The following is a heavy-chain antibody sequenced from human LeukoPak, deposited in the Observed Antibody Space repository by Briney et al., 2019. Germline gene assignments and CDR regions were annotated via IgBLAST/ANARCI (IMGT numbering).Heavy chain of an antibody. V-gene: IGHV3-30-3*01. J-gene: IGHJ5*02. D-gene: IGHD3-22*01. CDR3: ANGGTYSSGP. CDR1: GFTFSNSA. CDR2: ISFDGNNK. Sequence: HPGGSLRLSCAASGFTFSNSAMHWVRQAPGKGLEWVAVISFDGNNKYYADSVKGRFTISSDTSKNTLFLQMNSLRVEDTAVYSYANGGTYSSGPWGQGTLVTVSS.